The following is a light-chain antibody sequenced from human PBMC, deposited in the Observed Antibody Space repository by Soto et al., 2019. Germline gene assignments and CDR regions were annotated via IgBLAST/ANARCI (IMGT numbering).Light chain of an antibody. CDR3: SSYTNINTRACV. CDR1: SGDIGSYNR. CDR2: EVT. V-gene: IGLV2-14*01. J-gene: IGLJ1*01. Sequence: QSALTQPASVSGSPGQPITISCTGTSGDIGSYNRVSWYQQHPGKAPKLIIYEVTDRPSGVSNRFSGSKSGNTAPLTISGLQAEDEAEYYCSSYTNINTRACVFGTGTKVTVL.